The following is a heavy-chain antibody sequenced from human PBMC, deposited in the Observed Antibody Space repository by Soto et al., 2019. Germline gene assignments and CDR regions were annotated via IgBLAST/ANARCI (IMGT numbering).Heavy chain of an antibody. CDR3: AKDIRGGYKGHNWFDP. D-gene: IGHD3-22*01. J-gene: IGHJ5*02. CDR2: ISGSGGST. Sequence: QPGGSLRLSCAASGFTFSSYAMSWVRQAPGKGLEWVSAISGSGGSTYYADSVKGRFTISRDNSKNTLYLQMNSLRAEDTAVYYCAKDIRGGYKGHNWFDPWGQGTLVTVSS. CDR1: GFTFSSYA. V-gene: IGHV3-23*01.